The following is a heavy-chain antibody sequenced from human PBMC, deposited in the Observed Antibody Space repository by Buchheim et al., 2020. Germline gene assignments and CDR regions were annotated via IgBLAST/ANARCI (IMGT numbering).Heavy chain of an antibody. CDR2: ISGSGGST. Sequence: EVQLLESGGGLVQPGGSLRLSCAASGITFSSYAMSWVRQAPGKGLEWVSAISGSGGSTYYADSVKGRFTISRDNSKNKLYLQMNSLRAEDTAVYYCAKGDSSSWYFSGYFDYWGQGTL. D-gene: IGHD6-13*01. CDR3: AKGDSSSWYFSGYFDY. V-gene: IGHV3-23*01. J-gene: IGHJ4*02. CDR1: GITFSSYA.